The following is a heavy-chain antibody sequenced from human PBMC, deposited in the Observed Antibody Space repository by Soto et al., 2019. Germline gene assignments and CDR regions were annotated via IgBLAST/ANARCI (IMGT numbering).Heavy chain of an antibody. J-gene: IGHJ6*02. Sequence: GGSLRLSCAASGFTFSSYAMHWVRQAPGKGLEWVAVISYDGSNKYYADSVKGRFTISRDNSKNTLYLQMNSLRAEDTAVYYCARDMADIVLVPAAIFSTDYYYGMDVWGQGTTVTVSS. CDR2: ISYDGSNK. D-gene: IGHD2-2*01. V-gene: IGHV3-30-3*01. CDR3: ARDMADIVLVPAAIFSTDYYYGMDV. CDR1: GFTFSSYA.